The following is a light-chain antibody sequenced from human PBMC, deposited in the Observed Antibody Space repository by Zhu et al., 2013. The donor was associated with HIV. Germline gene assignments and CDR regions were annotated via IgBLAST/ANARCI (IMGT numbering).Light chain of an antibody. CDR2: SHD. CDR3: QSYDINLNEVV. J-gene: IGLJ2*01. V-gene: IGLV1-44*01. CDR1: TSNIGSNA. Sequence: QSVLTQPPSASATPGQRVTISCSGSTSNIGSNAVNWYQQLPGTAPELLIYSHDQRPSGVPDRFSGSKSGASASLAITGLQAEDEGDYYCQSYDINLNEVVFGGGTKLTVL.